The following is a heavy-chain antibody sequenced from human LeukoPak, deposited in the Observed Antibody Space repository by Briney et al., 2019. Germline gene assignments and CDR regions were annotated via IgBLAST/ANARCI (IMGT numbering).Heavy chain of an antibody. V-gene: IGHV4-39*07. CDR3: ATIKRGNIYGYFDF. D-gene: IGHD5-18*01. J-gene: IGHJ4*02. CDR2: ISFRATT. Sequence: SETLSLTCSVSVVSMNSNVHSWGWSRQPPGKGLWWIVGISFRATTNTTPTLKSRVTISADTTKNQFSLTLTSVTAADTAMYFCATIKRGNIYGYFDFWGQGILVTVSS. CDR1: VVSMNSNVHS.